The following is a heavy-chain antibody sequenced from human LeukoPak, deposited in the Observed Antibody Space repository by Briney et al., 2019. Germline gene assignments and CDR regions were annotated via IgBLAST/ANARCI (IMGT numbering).Heavy chain of an antibody. J-gene: IGHJ4*02. D-gene: IGHD5-18*01. V-gene: IGHV5-51*01. Sequence: YWSWIRQHPGKGLEWMGIIYPGDSDTRYSPSFQGQVTISADKSISTAYLQWSSLKASDTAMYYCARRYSYGLFDYWGQGTLVTVSS. CDR1: YW. CDR2: IYPGDSDT. CDR3: ARRYSYGLFDY.